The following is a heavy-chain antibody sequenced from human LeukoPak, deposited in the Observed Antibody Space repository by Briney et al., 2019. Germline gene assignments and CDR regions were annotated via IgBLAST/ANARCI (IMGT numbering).Heavy chain of an antibody. D-gene: IGHD3-9*01. J-gene: IGHJ6*02. CDR1: GFTFSSYS. CDR3: ARDQTANYDILTGGYYYYGMDV. Sequence: GGSLRLSCAASGFTFSSYSMNWVRQAPGKGLEWVSSISSSSSSYIYYADSVKGRFTISRDNAKNSLYLQMNSLRAEDTAVYYCARDQTANYDILTGGYYYYGMDVWGQGTTVTVSS. V-gene: IGHV3-21*01. CDR2: ISSSSSSYI.